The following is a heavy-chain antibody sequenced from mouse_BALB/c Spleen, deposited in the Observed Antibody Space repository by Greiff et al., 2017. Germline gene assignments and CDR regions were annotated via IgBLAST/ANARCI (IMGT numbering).Heavy chain of an antibody. D-gene: IGHD3-1*01. J-gene: IGHJ4*01. V-gene: IGHV5-17*02. CDR3: ARGLYAMDY. CDR1: GFTFSSFG. Sequence: EVQVVESGGGLVQPGGSRKLSCAASGFTFSSFGMHWVRQAPEKGLEWVAYISSGSSTIYYADTVKGRFTISRDNPKNTLFLQMTSLRSEDTAMYYCARGLYAMDYWGQGTSVTVSS. CDR2: ISSGSSTI.